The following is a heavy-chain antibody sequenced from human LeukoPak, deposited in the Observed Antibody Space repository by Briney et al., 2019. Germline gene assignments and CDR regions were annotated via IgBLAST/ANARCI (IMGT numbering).Heavy chain of an antibody. D-gene: IGHD1-26*01. CDR2: ISTSGGST. CDR3: AKNIPSGSYTALDF. V-gene: IGHV3-23*01. Sequence: GGSLRLSCAASGFTFSSYPMSWVRQAPGKGLEWVSTISTSGGSTCYADSVKGRFTISRDNSKNTLFLQMNSLRAEDTAVYYCAKNIPSGSYTALDFWGQGTLVTVSS. CDR1: GFTFSSYP. J-gene: IGHJ4*02.